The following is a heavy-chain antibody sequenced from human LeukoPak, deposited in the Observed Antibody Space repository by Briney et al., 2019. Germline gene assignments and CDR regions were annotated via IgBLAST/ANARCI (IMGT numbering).Heavy chain of an antibody. CDR3: ANNLVGAKGTFDY. D-gene: IGHD1-26*01. CDR2: ISYDGSNK. Sequence: GGSLGLSCAASGFTFSNYAMSWVRQAPGKGLEWVAVISYDGSNKYYADSVKGRFTISRDNSKNTLYLQMNSLRAEDTAVYYCANNLVGAKGTFDYWGQGTLVTVSS. V-gene: IGHV3-30*18. J-gene: IGHJ4*02. CDR1: GFTFSNYA.